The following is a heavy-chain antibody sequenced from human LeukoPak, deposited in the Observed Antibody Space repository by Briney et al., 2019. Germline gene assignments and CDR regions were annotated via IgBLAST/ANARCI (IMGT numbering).Heavy chain of an antibody. Sequence: GGSLRLSCAASGFTFSSYSMNWVRQAPGKGLEWVSYISSSSSTIYYADSVKGRFTISRDNAKNSLYLQMNSLRAEDTAVYYCARDLQLDDSSGYYYTWGQGTLVTVSS. D-gene: IGHD3-22*01. CDR3: ARDLQLDDSSGYYYT. CDR2: ISSSSSTI. CDR1: GFTFSSYS. J-gene: IGHJ5*02. V-gene: IGHV3-48*01.